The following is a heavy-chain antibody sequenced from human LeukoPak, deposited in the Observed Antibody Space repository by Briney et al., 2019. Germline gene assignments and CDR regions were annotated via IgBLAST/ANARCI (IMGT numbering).Heavy chain of an antibody. CDR3: ARLEGTSWTGFWLDP. J-gene: IGHJ5*02. CDR2: IDHGGNT. V-gene: IGHV4-34*01. CDR1: GGSLNGYS. Sequence: SETLSLTCAVIGGSLNGYSWTWLRKAPGKGLEWIGDIDHGGNTRYTPSLKSQLIISVDTSNQQFSLNLRSATAADTAVYYCARLEGTSWTGFWLDPWGQGTLVTVSS. D-gene: IGHD3/OR15-3a*01.